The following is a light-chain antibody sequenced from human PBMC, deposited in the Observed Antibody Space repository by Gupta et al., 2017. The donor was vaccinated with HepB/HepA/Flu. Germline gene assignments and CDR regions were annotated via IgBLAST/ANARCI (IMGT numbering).Light chain of an antibody. V-gene: IGLV1-44*01. J-gene: IGLJ2*01. CDR1: SSNVGTNN. Sequence: HSVLTQSTSISGTPGPRVTISCSGSSSNVGTNNVNWYQQLPGTAPKLFIYYNDERPSGVPDRISGSKSGTSASLAISGLQSEDEADYYCAAWDTSLNAVVFGGGIKLTVL. CDR3: AAWDTSLNAVV. CDR2: YND.